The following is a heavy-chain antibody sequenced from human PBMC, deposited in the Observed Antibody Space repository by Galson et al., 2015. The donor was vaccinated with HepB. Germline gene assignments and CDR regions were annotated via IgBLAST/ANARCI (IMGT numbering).Heavy chain of an antibody. D-gene: IGHD3-22*01. J-gene: IGHJ4*02. CDR2: IGTAGDT. Sequence: SLRLSCAASGFTFSSYDMHWVRQATGKGLEWVSAIGTAGDTYYPGSVKGRFTISRENAKNSLYLQMNSLRAGDTAVYYCARGRRRGDSSGWIDYWGQGTLVTVSS. CDR3: ARGRRRGDSSGWIDY. V-gene: IGHV3-13*01. CDR1: GFTFSSYD.